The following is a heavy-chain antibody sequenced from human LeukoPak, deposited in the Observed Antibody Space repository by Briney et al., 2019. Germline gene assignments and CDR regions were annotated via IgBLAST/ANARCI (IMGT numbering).Heavy chain of an antibody. CDR2: IDHSGST. J-gene: IGHJ4*02. CDR1: GGSFSSYY. Sequence: PSETLSLTCTVSGGSFSSYYWTWIRQPPGKGLEWIGYIDHSGSTNYNPSLKGRVSISSDTSKNQFSLELSSVTAADTAVYYCARLKATVSIHAYFDSWGQGTLVTVSS. CDR3: ARLKATVSIHAYFDS. D-gene: IGHD4-17*01. V-gene: IGHV4-59*01.